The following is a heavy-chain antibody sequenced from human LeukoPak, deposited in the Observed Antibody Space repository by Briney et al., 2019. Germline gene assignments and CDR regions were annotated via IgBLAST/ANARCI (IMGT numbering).Heavy chain of an antibody. J-gene: IGHJ5*02. CDR2: IYHTGSA. Sequence: PSETLSLTCSVSGYSFTSGHYWGWIRQPPGKGLEWIANIYHTGSAHYNPSLKSRVTISVDTSKNQFSLKLSSVTAADTAVYYCARAGGLGERRWFDPWGQGTLVTVSS. D-gene: IGHD1-26*01. CDR1: GYSFTSGHY. V-gene: IGHV4-38-2*01. CDR3: ARAGGLGERRWFDP.